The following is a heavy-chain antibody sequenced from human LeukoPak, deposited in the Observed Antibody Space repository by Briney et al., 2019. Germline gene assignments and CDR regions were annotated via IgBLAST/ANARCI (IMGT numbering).Heavy chain of an antibody. J-gene: IGHJ3*02. CDR1: GGTFSSYT. CDR2: IIPILGIA. Sequence: SVKVSCKASGGTFSSYTISWVRQAPGQGLEWMGRIIPILGIANYAQKFQGRVTITADKSTSTAYMELSGLRSEDTAVYYCATDARSSSWYTDAFDIWGQGTMVTVSS. V-gene: IGHV1-69*02. D-gene: IGHD6-13*01. CDR3: ATDARSSSWYTDAFDI.